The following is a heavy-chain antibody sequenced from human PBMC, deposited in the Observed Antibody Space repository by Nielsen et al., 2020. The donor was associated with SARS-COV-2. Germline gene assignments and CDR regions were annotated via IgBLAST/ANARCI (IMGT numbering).Heavy chain of an antibody. Sequence: GESLKISCAASGFTFSSYSMNWVRQAPGKGLEWVSYISSSSSTIYYADSVKGRFTISRDNAKNSLYLQMNSLRDEDTAVYYCARDDWSYYPVYYFDYWGQGTLVTVSS. CDR3: ARDDWSYYPVYYFDY. V-gene: IGHV3-48*02. CDR2: ISSSSSTI. J-gene: IGHJ4*02. D-gene: IGHD1-26*01. CDR1: GFTFSSYS.